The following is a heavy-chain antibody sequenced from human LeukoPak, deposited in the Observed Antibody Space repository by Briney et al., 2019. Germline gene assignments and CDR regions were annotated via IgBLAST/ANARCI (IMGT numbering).Heavy chain of an antibody. CDR2: ISGSGGDT. V-gene: IGHV3-23*01. CDR3: ARAGNYDFWSGYYYGMDV. D-gene: IGHD3-3*01. J-gene: IGHJ6*02. CDR1: GFTFSNFL. Sequence: GGSLRLSCAASGFTFSNFLMTWVRQAPGKGPEWVSAISGSGGDTYYADSVKGRFTISRDNSKNTLYLQMNSLRAEDTAVYYCARAGNYDFWSGYYYGMDVWGQGTTVTVSS.